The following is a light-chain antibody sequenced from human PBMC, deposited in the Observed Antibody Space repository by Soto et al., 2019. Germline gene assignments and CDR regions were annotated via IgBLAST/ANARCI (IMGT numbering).Light chain of an antibody. Sequence: DIVMTQSPDSLAVSLGERATINCKSSQXVFYRSNNKNYLGWYQQKPGQPPKLXIYWASTRESGVHDRFSGSGSGTDFTLTIRSLQPEDFASYYCKQGNIFPWTFGQGTKVDIK. CDR3: KQGNIFPWT. V-gene: IGKV4-1*01. CDR2: WAS. CDR1: QXVFYRSNNKNY. J-gene: IGKJ1*01.